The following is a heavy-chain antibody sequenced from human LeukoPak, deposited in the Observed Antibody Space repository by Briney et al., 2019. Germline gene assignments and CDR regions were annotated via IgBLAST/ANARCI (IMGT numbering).Heavy chain of an antibody. CDR2: INHSGST. V-gene: IGHV4-34*01. Sequence: SETLSLTCAVYGGSFSGYYWSWIRKPPGKGLEWIGEINHSGSTNYNPSLKSRVTISVDTSKNQFSLKLSSVTAADTAVYYCARDVRTVPYYYYGMDVWGQGTTVTVSS. CDR1: GGSFSGYY. D-gene: IGHD4-17*01. CDR3: ARDVRTVPYYYYGMDV. J-gene: IGHJ6*02.